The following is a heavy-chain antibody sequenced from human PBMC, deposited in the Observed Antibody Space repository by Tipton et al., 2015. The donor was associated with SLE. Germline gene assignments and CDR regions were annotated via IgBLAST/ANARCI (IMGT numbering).Heavy chain of an antibody. Sequence: TLSLTCTVSGDSVKSRYWIWVRQPAGRGLEWLAYRFHDGNINYNPSLKTRLTMSVDTSRDQFSLTLNSVTAADTGIYYCARGCEWNWSPYYMDVWGKGTTVTVSS. D-gene: IGHD1-1*01. CDR1: GDSVKSRY. J-gene: IGHJ6*03. CDR3: ARGCEWNWSPYYMDV. CDR2: RFHDGNI. V-gene: IGHV4-59*02.